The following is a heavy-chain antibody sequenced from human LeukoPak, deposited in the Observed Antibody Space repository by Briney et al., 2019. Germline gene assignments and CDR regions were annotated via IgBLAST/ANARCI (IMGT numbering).Heavy chain of an antibody. CDR2: IYYSGST. J-gene: IGHJ6*02. Sequence: SQTLSLTCTVSGGSISSYYWSWIRQPPGKGLEWIGYIYYSGSTNYNPSLKSRVTISVDTSKNQFSLKLSSVTAADTAVYYCASVKVTMVRGVIMDYYGMDVWGQGTTDTVSS. CDR3: ASVKVTMVRGVIMDYYGMDV. CDR1: GGSISSYY. D-gene: IGHD3-10*01. V-gene: IGHV4-59*01.